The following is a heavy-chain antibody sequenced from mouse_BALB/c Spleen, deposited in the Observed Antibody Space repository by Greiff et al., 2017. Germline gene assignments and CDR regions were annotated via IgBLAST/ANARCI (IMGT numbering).Heavy chain of an antibody. CDR2: ILPGSGST. V-gene: IGHV1-9*01. D-gene: IGHD2-14*01. CDR3: ARNRYLEGNYAMDY. Sequence: QVQLQQSGAELMKPGASVKISCKATGYTFSSYWIEWVKQRPGHGLEWIGEILPGSGSTNYNEKFKGKATFTADTSSNTAYMQLSSLTSEDSAVYYCARNRYLEGNYAMDYWGQGTSVTVSS. CDR1: GYTFSSYW. J-gene: IGHJ4*01.